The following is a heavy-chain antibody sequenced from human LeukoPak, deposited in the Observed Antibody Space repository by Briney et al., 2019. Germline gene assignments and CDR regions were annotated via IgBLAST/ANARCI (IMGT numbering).Heavy chain of an antibody. CDR2: ISSSGSTI. D-gene: IGHD3-9*01. Sequence: PGGSLRLSCAASGFTFSDYYMSWIRQAPGKGLEWVSYISSSGSTIYYADSVKGRFTISRDNAKNSLYLQMNSLRAEDTAVYYCARDRRRPDILTGYYNHYYYGMDVWGQGTTVTVSS. V-gene: IGHV3-11*04. CDR3: ARDRRRPDILTGYYNHYYYGMDV. CDR1: GFTFSDYY. J-gene: IGHJ6*02.